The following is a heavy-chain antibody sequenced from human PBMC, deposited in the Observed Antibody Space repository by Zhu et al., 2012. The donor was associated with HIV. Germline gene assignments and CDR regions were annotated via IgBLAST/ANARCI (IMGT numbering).Heavy chain of an antibody. CDR1: GYSISSGYY. J-gene: IGHJ3*02. CDR2: IYHSGST. CDR3: ASRAGYHTAFDI. Sequence: QVQLQESGPGLVKPSETLSLTCAVSGYSISSGYYWGWVRQPPGKGLEWIGSIYHSGSTYYNPSLKSRVTISVDTSKNQFSLKLSSVTAADTAVYYCASRAGYHTAFDIVGPRDKWSPSLQ. D-gene: IGHD5-18*01. V-gene: IGHV4-38-2*01.